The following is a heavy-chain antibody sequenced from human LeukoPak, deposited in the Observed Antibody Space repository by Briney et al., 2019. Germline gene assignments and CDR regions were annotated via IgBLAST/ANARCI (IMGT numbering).Heavy chain of an antibody. CDR3: AREWISYCSGGSCYSGELSWFDP. V-gene: IGHV4-34*01. Sequence: PSETLSLTCAVYGGSFSGYYWSWIRQPPGKGLEWIGEINHSGSTNYNPSLKSRVTISVDTSKNQFSLKLSSVTAADTAVYYCAREWISYCSGGSCYSGELSWFDPWGQGTLVTVSS. CDR2: INHSGST. J-gene: IGHJ5*02. CDR1: GGSFSGYY. D-gene: IGHD2-15*01.